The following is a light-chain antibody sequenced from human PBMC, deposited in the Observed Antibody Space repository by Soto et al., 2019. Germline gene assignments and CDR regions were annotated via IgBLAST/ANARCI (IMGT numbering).Light chain of an antibody. CDR1: QSIDSW. CDR3: QQSYSTPLT. CDR2: KAS. Sequence: DIQMTQSPSTLSASVGDRVTLTCRASQSIDSWLAWYQQKAGKAPNLLIYKASSLESGVPSRFSGSASGTEFTLTISSLQPDDFATYYCQQSYSTPLTFGGGTKVDIK. J-gene: IGKJ4*01. V-gene: IGKV1-5*03.